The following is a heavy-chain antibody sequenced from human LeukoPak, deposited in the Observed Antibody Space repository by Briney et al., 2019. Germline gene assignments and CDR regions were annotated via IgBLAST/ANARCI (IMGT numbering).Heavy chain of an antibody. CDR3: AKAMVRGVITFNWFDP. CDR2: ISGSGGST. J-gene: IGHJ5*02. D-gene: IGHD3-10*01. V-gene: IGHV3-23*01. CDR1: GFTFSSYA. Sequence: VSLRLSCAASGFTFSSYAMSWVRPAPGKGLEWVSAISGSGGSTYYADSVKGRFTISRDNSKNTLYLQMNSLRAEDTAVYYCAKAMVRGVITFNWFDPWGQGTLVTVSS.